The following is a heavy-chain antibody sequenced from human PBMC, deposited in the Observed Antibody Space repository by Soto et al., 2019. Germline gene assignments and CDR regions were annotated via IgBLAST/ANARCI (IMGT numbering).Heavy chain of an antibody. V-gene: IGHV4-4*02. CDR3: ARDNYYGSGSYPTGLDY. D-gene: IGHD3-10*01. CDR1: GGSISSSNW. Sequence: PSETLSLTCAVSGGSISSSNWWSWVRQPPGKGLEWIGEIYHSGSTNYNPSLKSRVTISVDTSKNQFSLKLSSVTAADTAVYYCARDNYYGSGSYPTGLDYWGQGTLVTVSS. CDR2: IYHSGST. J-gene: IGHJ4*02.